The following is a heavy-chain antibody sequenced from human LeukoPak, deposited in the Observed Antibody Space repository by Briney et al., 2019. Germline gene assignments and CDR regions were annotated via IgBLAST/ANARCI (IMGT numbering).Heavy chain of an antibody. J-gene: IGHJ4*02. D-gene: IGHD6-6*01. Sequence: GGSLRLSCAASGFTFSSYAMSWVRQAPGKGLEWVSAISGSGGSTYYADSVKGRFTISRDNSKNTLYLQMNSLRAEDTAVYYCAKLGIVARRFAYFDYWGQGTLVTVSS. CDR3: AKLGIVARRFAYFDY. V-gene: IGHV3-23*01. CDR2: ISGSGGST. CDR1: GFTFSSYA.